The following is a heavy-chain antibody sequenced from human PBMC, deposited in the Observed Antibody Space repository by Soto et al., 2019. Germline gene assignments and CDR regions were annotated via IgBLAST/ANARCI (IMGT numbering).Heavy chain of an antibody. CDR1: ALTLSSFA. CDR3: ARDSVGPDFWSGYYTGMGWDLID. CDR2: ISYDGSNK. Sequence: GGYRRLSSAASALTLSSFAKHGFRQAPGKGLEWVAVISYDGSNKYYADSVKGRFTISRDNSKNTLYLQMNSLRAEDTAVYYCARDSVGPDFWSGYYTGMGWDLIDWGQGTLVTVSS. V-gene: IGHV3-30-3*01. J-gene: IGHJ4*02. D-gene: IGHD3-3*01.